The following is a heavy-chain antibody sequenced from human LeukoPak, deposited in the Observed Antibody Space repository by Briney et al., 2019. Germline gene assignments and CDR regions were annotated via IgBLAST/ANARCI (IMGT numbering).Heavy chain of an antibody. CDR3: ARDPYGSGFRTVDV. D-gene: IGHD3-10*01. J-gene: IGHJ6*04. Sequence: GGYLRLSCAASGFTFSSYSMNWVRQAPGKGLEWVSSISSSSSYIYYADSVKGRFTISRDNAKNSLYLQMNSLRAEDTAVYYCARDPYGSGFRTVDVWGKGTTVTVSS. V-gene: IGHV3-21*01. CDR1: GFTFSSYS. CDR2: ISSSSSYI.